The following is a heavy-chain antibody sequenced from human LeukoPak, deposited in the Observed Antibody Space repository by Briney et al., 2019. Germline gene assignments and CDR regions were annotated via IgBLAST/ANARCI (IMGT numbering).Heavy chain of an antibody. Sequence: ASVKVSCKASGYTSTSYGISWVRQAPGQGLEWMGWISAYNDNTNYAQKLQGRVTMTTDTSTSTAYMELRSLRSDDTAVYYCARDPSAYSSSWSNWFDPWGQGTLVTVSS. CDR3: ARDPSAYSSSWSNWFDP. V-gene: IGHV1-18*01. CDR2: ISAYNDNT. D-gene: IGHD6-13*01. J-gene: IGHJ5*02. CDR1: GYTSTSYG.